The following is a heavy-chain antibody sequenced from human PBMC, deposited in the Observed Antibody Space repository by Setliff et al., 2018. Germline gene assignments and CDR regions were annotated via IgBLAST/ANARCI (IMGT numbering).Heavy chain of an antibody. V-gene: IGHV3-NL1*01. CDR3: ARSENCFSTHCSPYDY. D-gene: IGHD2-2*01. CDR1: GFSLSIFW. CDR2: IYSGGSST. J-gene: IGHJ4*02. Sequence: GGSLRLSCAASGFSLSIFWMSWVRQAPGKGLEWVSVIYSGGSSTYYADSVKGRFTISRDNAKNSLYLQMNSLRAEDTATYYCARSENCFSTHCSPYDYWGQGTLVTVSS.